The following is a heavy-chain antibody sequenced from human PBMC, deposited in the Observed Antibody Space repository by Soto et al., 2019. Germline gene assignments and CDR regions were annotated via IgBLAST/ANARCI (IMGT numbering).Heavy chain of an antibody. D-gene: IGHD6-19*01. Sequence: QVQLVQSGAEVRKPGSSVKVSCKASGGTFSTDAISWVRQAPGQGLEWMGGIIPMFGTPNYAQKFQGKVTIAADKSTSTVYMELSSLRSEDTAVYFCARGIRYSSGWDFDYWGQGTLVTVYS. CDR2: IIPMFGTP. V-gene: IGHV1-69*06. J-gene: IGHJ4*02. CDR3: ARGIRYSSGWDFDY. CDR1: GGTFSTDA.